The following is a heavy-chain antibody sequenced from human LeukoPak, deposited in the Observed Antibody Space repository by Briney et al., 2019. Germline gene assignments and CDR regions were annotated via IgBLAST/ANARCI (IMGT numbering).Heavy chain of an antibody. CDR1: GFTFSSYS. D-gene: IGHD3-10*01. V-gene: IGHV3-21*01. CDR3: ARDGSGSYYDPPDY. J-gene: IGHJ4*02. Sequence: GGSLRLSCAASGFTFSSYSMNWVRQAPGKGLEWVSSISSSSSYIYYADSVKGRFTISRDNAKNSLYLQMNSLRAGDTAVYYCARDGSGSYYDPPDYWGQGTLVTVSP. CDR2: ISSSSSYI.